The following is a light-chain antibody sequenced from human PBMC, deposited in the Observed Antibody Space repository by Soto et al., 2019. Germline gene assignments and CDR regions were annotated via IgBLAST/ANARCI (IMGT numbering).Light chain of an antibody. Sequence: EIVMTQSPAALSVSPGERATLSCRASQSISSNLAWYQMKSGQAPRRLIYGASTRETGIPARFSSSGSGTEFTLSISSLQSEDFAVYCCQQNKNWPPLTSGGGTKVENK. CDR2: GAS. CDR3: QQNKNWPPLT. J-gene: IGKJ4*01. CDR1: QSISSN. V-gene: IGKV3-15*01.